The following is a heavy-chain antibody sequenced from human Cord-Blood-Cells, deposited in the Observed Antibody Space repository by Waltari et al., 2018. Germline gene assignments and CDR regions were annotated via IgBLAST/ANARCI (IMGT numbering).Heavy chain of an antibody. J-gene: IGHJ4*02. CDR1: GFTFSSYG. D-gene: IGHD5-12*01. CDR3: ARGNVDIVATIRDPYFDY. CDR2: ISYDGSNK. Sequence: QVQLVESGGGVVQPGRSLRLSCAASGFTFSSYGMHWVRQAPGKGLEWVAVISYDGSNKYYADSVKGRFTISRDNSKNTLYLQMNSLRAEDTAVYYCARGNVDIVATIRDPYFDYWGQGTLVTVSS. V-gene: IGHV3-30*03.